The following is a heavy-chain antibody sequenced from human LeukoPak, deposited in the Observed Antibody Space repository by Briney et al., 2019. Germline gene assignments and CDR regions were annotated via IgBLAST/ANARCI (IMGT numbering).Heavy chain of an antibody. CDR2: IYYSGST. CDR3: ARTYDFWSGYWFDP. Sequence: SETLSLTCTVSGGSISSYYWSWIRQPPGKGLEWIGYIYYSGSTNYNPSLKSRVTISVDTSKNQFSLKLSSVTAAATAVYYCARTYDFWSGYWFDPWGQGTLVTVSS. J-gene: IGHJ5*02. D-gene: IGHD3-3*01. CDR1: GGSISSYY. V-gene: IGHV4-59*01.